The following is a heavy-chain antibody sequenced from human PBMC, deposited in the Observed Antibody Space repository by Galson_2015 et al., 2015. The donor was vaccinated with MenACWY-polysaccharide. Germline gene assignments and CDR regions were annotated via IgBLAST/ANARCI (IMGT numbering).Heavy chain of an antibody. V-gene: IGHV3-33*01. CDR2: IQYDGSNK. Sequence: SLRLSCAASGSRFSNSGMHWVRQAPGKGLGWVAVIQYDGSNKVYADSVKGRFTISRDNSKNTVFLEMNTLGVEDTAVYYCAREGSRIVFHAFDIWSQGTMVTVSS. CDR3: AREGSRIVFHAFDI. J-gene: IGHJ3*02. CDR1: GSRFSNSG. D-gene: IGHD2-2*01.